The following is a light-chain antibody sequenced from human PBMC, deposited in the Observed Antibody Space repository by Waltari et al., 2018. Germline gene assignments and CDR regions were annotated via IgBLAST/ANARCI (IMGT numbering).Light chain of an antibody. Sequence: EIVMTQSPVTLSVSPGERATLSCRASQSVGSNLAWYQQKPGQAPSLLNYGASTRANGIPGRFSGSGSGTEFTLTLSSLQSEDFAVYYCQQYNKWPRTFGQGTKVEIK. J-gene: IGKJ1*01. CDR3: QQYNKWPRT. V-gene: IGKV3-15*01. CDR2: GAS. CDR1: QSVGSN.